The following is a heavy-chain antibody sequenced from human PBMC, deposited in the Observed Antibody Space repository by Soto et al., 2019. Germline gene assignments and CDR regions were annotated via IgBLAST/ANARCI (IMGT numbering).Heavy chain of an antibody. CDR3: ARGYRQSGYSSSWVFDY. V-gene: IGHV4-31*03. D-gene: IGHD6-13*01. CDR1: GGSINSGGYY. J-gene: IGHJ4*02. CDR2: MYYSGST. Sequence: QVQLRESGPGLVKPSQTLSLTCTVSGGSINSGGYYWNWIRQHPGKGLEWIGYMYYSGSTYYNPYLRRRVIISADTSENHFSLKLSSVTAADTAVYFWARGYRQSGYSSSWVFDYWGQGTLVNVSS.